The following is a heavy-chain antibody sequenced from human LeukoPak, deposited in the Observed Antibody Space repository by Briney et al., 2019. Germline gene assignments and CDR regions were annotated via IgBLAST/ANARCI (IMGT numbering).Heavy chain of an antibody. CDR1: GFTFSNYL. D-gene: IGHD5-12*01. Sequence: GGSLRLSCAASGFTFSNYLMSWVRQAPGKGLERVAKINEGGSDKHYVDSVKGRFTISRDNAKNSLYLEMNGLRAEDTAVYYCARYDGYDLRYWGQGTLVTVSS. J-gene: IGHJ4*02. V-gene: IGHV3-7*04. CDR3: ARYDGYDLRY. CDR2: INEGGSDK.